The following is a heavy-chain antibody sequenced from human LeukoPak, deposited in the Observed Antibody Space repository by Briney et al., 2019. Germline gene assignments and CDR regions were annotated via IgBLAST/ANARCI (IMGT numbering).Heavy chain of an antibody. CDR1: GYTFTGYY. Sequence: ASVTVSCMASGYTFTGYYMHWVRQAPGQGLEWMGWINPNSGGTNYAQKFQGRVTMTRDTSISTAYMELSRLRSDDTAVYYCAREAPSGSYYIPEYFQHWGQGTLVTVSS. J-gene: IGHJ1*01. CDR3: AREAPSGSYYIPEYFQH. V-gene: IGHV1-2*02. CDR2: INPNSGGT. D-gene: IGHD1-26*01.